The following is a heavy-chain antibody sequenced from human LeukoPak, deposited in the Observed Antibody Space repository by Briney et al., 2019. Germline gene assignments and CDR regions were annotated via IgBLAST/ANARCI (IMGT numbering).Heavy chain of an antibody. V-gene: IGHV3-23*01. D-gene: IGHD6-13*01. CDR1: GFTFSSYG. CDR3: AKDRRPGYSIKSGDWFDP. Sequence: GGFLRLSCAASGFTFSSYGMSWVRQAPGKGLEWVSAISGSGGSTYYADSVKGRFTISRDNSKNTLYLQMNSLRAEDTAVYYCAKDRRPGYSIKSGDWFDPWGQGTLVTVSS. J-gene: IGHJ5*02. CDR2: ISGSGGST.